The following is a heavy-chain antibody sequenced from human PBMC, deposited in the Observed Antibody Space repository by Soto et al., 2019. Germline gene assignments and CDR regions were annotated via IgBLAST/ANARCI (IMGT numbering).Heavy chain of an antibody. J-gene: IGHJ4*02. Sequence: SQTLSLTCAISGDRVSSNSAAWNWVRQSPSRGLEWLVRTKYRSKWYNDYATSVKSRIIINADTSKNQFSLQLYSVTLEDTAVYYWAREGSSTGTYYFDFWGQGILVTVSS. CDR2: TKYRSKWYN. V-gene: IGHV6-1*01. D-gene: IGHD6-13*01. CDR1: GDRVSSNSAA. CDR3: AREGSSTGTYYFDF.